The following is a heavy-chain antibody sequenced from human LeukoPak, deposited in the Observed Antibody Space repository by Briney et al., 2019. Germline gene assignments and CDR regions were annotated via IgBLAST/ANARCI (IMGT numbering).Heavy chain of an antibody. CDR2: ISVGGRST. CDR1: GLAFSSYP. J-gene: IGHJ4*02. D-gene: IGHD2-21*01. Sequence: PGGSLRLPCAASGLAFSSYPVSWVRQAPGKGLEWVSTISVGGRSTYYSDSVRGRFTVSRDNSKNTLFLQMNSLRAEDTAVYYCAKNAYAGLRGPRGNFDSWGQGTLIIVSP. V-gene: IGHV3-23*01. CDR3: AKNAYAGLRGPRGNFDS.